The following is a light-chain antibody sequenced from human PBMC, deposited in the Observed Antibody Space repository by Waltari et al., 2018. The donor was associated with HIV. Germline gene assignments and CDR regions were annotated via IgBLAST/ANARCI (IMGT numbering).Light chain of an antibody. Sequence: TQSPATISVSPGARVTVACRASQNVDDKLAWYQQKPGQSPRLLIYNSSVRAAGVPTRFGGAGSATNFTLTITSLQSEDFALYFCQQYHHWPPLTFGGGSRVELK. CDR1: QNVDDK. J-gene: IGKJ4*01. V-gene: IGKV3D-15*01. CDR2: NSS. CDR3: QQYHHWPPLT.